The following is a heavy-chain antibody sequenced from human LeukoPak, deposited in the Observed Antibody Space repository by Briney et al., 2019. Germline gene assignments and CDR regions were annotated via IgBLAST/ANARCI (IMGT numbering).Heavy chain of an antibody. CDR1: GFTFSNYA. D-gene: IGHD2-15*01. CDR3: AKXXQGCSXXXXYFDS. V-gene: IGHV3-23*01. CDR2: ISGSGGNT. J-gene: IGHJ4*02. Sequence: GGSLRLSCAASGFTFSNYAMSWVRQAPGKGLEWVSAISGSGGNTYYADSVKGRFTISRDNSKNTLFLQMNSLRAEDTAVYYFAKXXQGCSXXXXYFDSWGQGTLVTVSS.